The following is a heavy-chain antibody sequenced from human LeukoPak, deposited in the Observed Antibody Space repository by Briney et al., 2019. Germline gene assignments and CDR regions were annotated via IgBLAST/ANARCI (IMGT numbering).Heavy chain of an antibody. CDR1: GYSFTFHY. V-gene: IGHV1-46*01. CDR3: ARERMSSHDY. CDR2: INPSGGST. D-gene: IGHD6-19*01. J-gene: IGHJ4*02. Sequence: ASVKVSCKASGYSFTFHYLHWVRQAPGQGLEWMGIINPSGGSTSYAQKFQGRVTLTRDTSTSTVYMELSSLRSEDTALYYCARERMSSHDYWGQGTLVTVSS.